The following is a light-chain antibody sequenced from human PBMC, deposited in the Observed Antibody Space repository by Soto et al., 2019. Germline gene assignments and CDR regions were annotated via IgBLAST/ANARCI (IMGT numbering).Light chain of an antibody. J-gene: IGLJ1*01. V-gene: IGLV1-44*01. Sequence: SALTQTPSASGTPGQRVTISCSGGSSNIGSNNVNWYQQLPGTAPKLLIYNTSQRPSGVPDRFSGSKSGTSASLAISGLQSEDEADYYCAVWDESLIVYVFATGTKVTVL. CDR1: SSNIGSNN. CDR3: AVWDESLIVYV. CDR2: NTS.